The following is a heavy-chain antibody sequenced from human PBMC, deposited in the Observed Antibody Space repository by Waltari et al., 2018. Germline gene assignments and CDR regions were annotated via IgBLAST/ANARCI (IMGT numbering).Heavy chain of an antibody. CDR2: IKSKTDGGTT. V-gene: IGHV3-15*01. CDR1: GFTFSNAW. Sequence: EVQLVESGGGLVKPGVSLRLSCVDSGFTFSNAWMSWVRQAPGKGLEWVGRIKSKTDGGTTDYVARVKGRFTISRDDSKNTRYLQMNSLKTEDNAVYSCTTVGSYSIWYYYSYMDVWGKGTTVTISS. CDR3: TTVGSYSIWYYYSYMDV. D-gene: IGHD6-13*01. J-gene: IGHJ6*03.